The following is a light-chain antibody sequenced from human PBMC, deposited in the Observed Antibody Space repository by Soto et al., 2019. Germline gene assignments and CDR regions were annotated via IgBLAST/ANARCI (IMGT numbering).Light chain of an antibody. V-gene: IGKV1-9*01. CDR3: QQLNTYPYT. J-gene: IGKJ2*01. Sequence: DIQLTQSPSFLSASVGDRVTITCRVSQGISSYLAWYQQKPGKAPKVLIYVASKLQSGVPPRFSGSGSGTEFSLKITGLQPEDFATYYCQQLNTYPYTFGQGTTLEI. CDR1: QGISSY. CDR2: VAS.